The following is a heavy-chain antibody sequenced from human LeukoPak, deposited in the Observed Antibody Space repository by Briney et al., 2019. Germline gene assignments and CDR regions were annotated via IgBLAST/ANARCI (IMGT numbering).Heavy chain of an antibody. Sequence: GASVKVSCKASGYTFTTYATHWVRQAPGQRLEWLGWINTGNGDTRYSQTFQGRFTITRDTSASTAYMELSSLRPEDTAVYYCARDMGSGSLHYWGQGTLVTVSS. J-gene: IGHJ4*02. D-gene: IGHD1-26*01. CDR1: GYTFTTYA. CDR3: ARDMGSGSLHY. CDR2: INTGNGDT. V-gene: IGHV1-3*04.